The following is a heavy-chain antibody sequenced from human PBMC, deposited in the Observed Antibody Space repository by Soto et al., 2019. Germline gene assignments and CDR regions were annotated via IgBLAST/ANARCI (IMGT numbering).Heavy chain of an antibody. J-gene: IGHJ5*02. Sequence: QVQLVQSGAEVKKPGSSVKVSCKASGGTFSSYTISWVRQAPGQGLEWMGRIIPILGIANYAQKFQGRVTITADKSTGTAYMELSSLRSEDTAVYYCASLWFGESPDNWFDPWGQGTLVTVSS. V-gene: IGHV1-69*02. CDR1: GGTFSSYT. D-gene: IGHD3-10*01. CDR2: IIPILGIA. CDR3: ASLWFGESPDNWFDP.